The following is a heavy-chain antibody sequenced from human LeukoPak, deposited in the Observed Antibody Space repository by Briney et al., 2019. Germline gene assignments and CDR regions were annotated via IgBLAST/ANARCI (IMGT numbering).Heavy chain of an antibody. J-gene: IGHJ4*02. Sequence: RGSVKVSCKASGCTFSSYAINWVRQAPGQGPEWMGGIVATFGTANYAQKFQGRVTITAGESTSTAYMELSSLRSEDTAVYYCARSVAGTGYFDYWGQGTLVTVSS. CDR1: GCTFSSYA. D-gene: IGHD6-19*01. CDR3: ARSVAGTGYFDY. V-gene: IGHV1-69*13. CDR2: IVATFGTA.